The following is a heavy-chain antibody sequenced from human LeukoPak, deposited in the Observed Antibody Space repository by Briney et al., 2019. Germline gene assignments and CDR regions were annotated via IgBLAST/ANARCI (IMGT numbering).Heavy chain of an antibody. CDR1: GGSISSSSYY. D-gene: IGHD2-15*01. J-gene: IGHJ4*02. CDR3: ARRYCSGGSCYSSLDY. Sequence: PSETLSLTCTVSGGSISSSSYYWAWIRQPPGKGLEWIGSIYYSGSTYYNPSLKSRVTISIDTSKNQFSLKLSSVTAADTAVYYCARRYCSGGSCYSSLDYWGQGSLVTVSS. CDR2: IYYSGST. V-gene: IGHV4-39*01.